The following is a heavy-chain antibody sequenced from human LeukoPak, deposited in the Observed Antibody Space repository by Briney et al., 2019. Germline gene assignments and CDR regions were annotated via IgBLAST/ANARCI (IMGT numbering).Heavy chain of an antibody. J-gene: IGHJ1*01. CDR1: GGFISSSSYY. CDR3: ARDIEYFHH. V-gene: IGHV4-39*07. CDR2: IHSSGIT. Sequence: SETLSLTCTVCGGFISSSSYYWGWIRQPPGEGLESIGSIHSSGITYYNPSLKSRVTISVDTSKNQFSLKLRSVTAADTATYYCARDIEYFHHWGQGTPVIVSS.